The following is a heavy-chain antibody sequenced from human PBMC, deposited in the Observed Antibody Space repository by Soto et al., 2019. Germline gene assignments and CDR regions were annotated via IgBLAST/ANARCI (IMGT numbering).Heavy chain of an antibody. CDR3: ARRCCDSIFGSLDY. D-gene: IGHD3-3*02. V-gene: IGHV4-4*02. Sequence: QVQLQESGPGLVKPSGTLSLTCAVSVGSISSVDWCWRWVRQSPGKGLEWIGENYYSGSTTYNPSLTSRVPISADKSENQFSLRLSSVTAADTAVYYFARRCCDSIFGSLDYWGQGTLVTVSS. CDR2: NYYSGST. CDR1: VGSISSVDW. J-gene: IGHJ4*02.